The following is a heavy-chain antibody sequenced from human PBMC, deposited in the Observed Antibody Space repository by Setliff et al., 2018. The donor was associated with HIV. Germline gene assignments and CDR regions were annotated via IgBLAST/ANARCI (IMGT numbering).Heavy chain of an antibody. D-gene: IGHD3-3*01. J-gene: IGHJ4*02. Sequence: ASVKVSCKASGYTFTRYFIHWVRQAPGQGLEWMGLINPSGGSTTYAQKFQGRVTMTRATSTSTVYMELSSLTSEDTAVYFCARGSRITVVSVLIYSRFDYWGQGTLVTVS. CDR1: GYTFTRYF. CDR3: ARGSRITVVSVLIYSRFDY. CDR2: INPSGGST. V-gene: IGHV1-46*01.